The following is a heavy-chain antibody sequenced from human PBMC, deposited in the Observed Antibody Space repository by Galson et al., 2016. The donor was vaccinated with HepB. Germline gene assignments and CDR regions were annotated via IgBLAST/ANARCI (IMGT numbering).Heavy chain of an antibody. Sequence: RLSCAASGFRFSGYAMTWVRQAPGKGLECVSGISGSGEPKYYADNVKGRFTISRDNSKTTLYVQMTSLRVEDTAVYYCAKGSIWVSAALYGMDVWGQGTTVTVSS. D-gene: IGHD2-21*01. CDR2: ISGSGEPK. CDR1: GFRFSGYA. CDR3: AKGSIWVSAALYGMDV. V-gene: IGHV3-23*01. J-gene: IGHJ6*02.